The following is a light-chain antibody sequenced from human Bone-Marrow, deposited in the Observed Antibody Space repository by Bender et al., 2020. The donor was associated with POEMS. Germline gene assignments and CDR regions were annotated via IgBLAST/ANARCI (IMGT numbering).Light chain of an antibody. CDR3: QVWDSSNDHVV. CDR1: NLARES. V-gene: IGLV3-21*02. Sequence: SYVLTQPPSVSVAPGQTAGITCGGDNLARESVNWYQQKPGQAPILVVFDDSDRPSGIPERFSGSNSGNTATLTISRVEAGDEADYYCQVWDSSNDHVVFGGGTKLTVL. J-gene: IGLJ2*01. CDR2: DDS.